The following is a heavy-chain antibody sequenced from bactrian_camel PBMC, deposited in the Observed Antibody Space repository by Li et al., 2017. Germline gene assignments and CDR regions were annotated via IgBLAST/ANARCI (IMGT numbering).Heavy chain of an antibody. CDR1: GFTFSNYA. D-gene: IGHD3*01. CDR3: APHYRPYASCYLRTRDYNY. V-gene: IGHV3S40*01. Sequence: DVQLVESGGGLVHPGGSLRPSCEASGFTFSNYAMTWVRQAPGKGLEWISGINTDGGSTYYADSVKGRFAISQDDAKNAVYLQMNSLEPEDTAMYYCAPHYRPYASCYLRTRDYNYWGQGTQVTVS. CDR2: INTDGGST. J-gene: IGHJ4*01.